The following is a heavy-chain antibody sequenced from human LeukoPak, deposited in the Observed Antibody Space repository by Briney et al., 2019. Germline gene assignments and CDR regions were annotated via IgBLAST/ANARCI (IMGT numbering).Heavy chain of an antibody. V-gene: IGHV3-11*01. Sequence: GGSLRLSCVAYGFTLTDYYMSWIRQAPGRGLEWVSDISGSGRNVYYGDSVKGRLTISRDNAKNSLYLQMNNLRAEDTAVYYCARSIGYYYTMDVWGQGTTVTVSS. CDR2: ISGSGRNV. D-gene: IGHD3-22*01. J-gene: IGHJ6*02. CDR3: ARSIGYYYTMDV. CDR1: GFTLTDYY.